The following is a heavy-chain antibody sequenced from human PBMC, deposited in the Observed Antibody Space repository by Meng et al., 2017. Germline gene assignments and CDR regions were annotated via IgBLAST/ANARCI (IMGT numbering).Heavy chain of an antibody. CDR3: ANGLRFDRSVGAFDI. V-gene: IGHV4-34*01. Sequence: QVQLQQWGSGLLKPSETLSLTCVVSGGSFSDYYWSWIRQPPGKGLEWIGEINHSGSTNYNPSLESRATISVDTSQNNLSLKLSSVTAADSAVYYCANGLRFDRSVGAFDIWGQGTMVTVSS. CDR1: GGSFSDYY. CDR2: INHSGST. J-gene: IGHJ3*02. D-gene: IGHD3-22*01.